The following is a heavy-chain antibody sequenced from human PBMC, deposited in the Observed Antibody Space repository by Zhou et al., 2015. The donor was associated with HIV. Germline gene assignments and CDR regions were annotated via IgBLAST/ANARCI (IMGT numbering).Heavy chain of an antibody. CDR2: INPNSGGT. V-gene: IGHV1-2*02. CDR3: ATGCSTTRCFTEYGMDV. J-gene: IGHJ6*02. Sequence: QVQLVQSGAEVKKPGASVKVSCKASGYTFTGFSGYYMHWVRQAPGQGLEWMGWINPNSGGTNYAQKFQGRVTMTRDTSISTAYVELSRLTSDDTAMYYCATGCSTTRCFTEYGMDVWGQGTTVTVSS. D-gene: IGHD2-2*02. CDR1: GYTFTGFSGYY.